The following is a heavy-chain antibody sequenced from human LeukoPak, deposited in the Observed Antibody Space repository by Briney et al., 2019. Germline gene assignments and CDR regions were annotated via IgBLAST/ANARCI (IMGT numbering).Heavy chain of an antibody. CDR1: GFPFTMYY. D-gene: IGHD3-10*01. J-gene: IGHJ3*02. Sequence: ASVKVSCKASGFPFTMYYIHWVRQAPGQGLEWMGWISAYNGNTNYAQKLQGRVTITADKSTSTAYMELSSLRSEDTAVYYCARDRRGSGAFDIWGQGTMVTVSS. V-gene: IGHV1-18*04. CDR3: ARDRRGSGAFDI. CDR2: ISAYNGNT.